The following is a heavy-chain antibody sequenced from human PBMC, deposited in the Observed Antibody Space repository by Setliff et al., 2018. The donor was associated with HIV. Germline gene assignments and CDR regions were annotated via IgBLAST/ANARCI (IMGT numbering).Heavy chain of an antibody. CDR1: GFTFDDYT. D-gene: IGHD4-4*01. J-gene: IGHJ4*02. Sequence: GGCLRLSCAASGFTFDDYTMHWVRQAPGKGLEWVSLISWDGGSTYYADSVKGRFTISRDNSKNSLYLQMNSLRAEDTALYYCAKSPSVTTSYFDYWGQGTLVTVSS. CDR3: AKSPSVTTSYFDY. CDR2: ISWDGGST. V-gene: IGHV3-43*01.